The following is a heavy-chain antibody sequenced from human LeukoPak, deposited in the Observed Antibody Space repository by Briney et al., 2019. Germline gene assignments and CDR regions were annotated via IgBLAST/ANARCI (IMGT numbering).Heavy chain of an antibody. CDR2: INPSGGNT. J-gene: IGHJ5*02. CDR3: ARGVLQFLEWSWFDP. CDR1: GYTFSTSS. Sequence: ASVKVSCKASGYTFSTSSVHWVRQARGEGLERMGMINPSGGNTRYEQKFQGRVTISRDTSTSTVYMEISSLRFDDTAVYFCARGVLQFLEWSWFDPWGQGTLVSVSS. V-gene: IGHV1-46*01. D-gene: IGHD3-3*01.